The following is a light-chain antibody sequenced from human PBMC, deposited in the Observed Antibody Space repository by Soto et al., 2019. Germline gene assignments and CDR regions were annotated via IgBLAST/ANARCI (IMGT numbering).Light chain of an antibody. CDR3: SSYTSSSTLA. J-gene: IGLJ2*01. Sequence: QSALTQPASVSASPGQSITISCTGTSSDVGVYNYVSWYQQHPGKAPKLMIFNVNNRPSGVSNRFSGSKSGNTASLTISGLQAEDEADYYCSSYTSSSTLAFGGGTKVTVL. CDR2: NVN. V-gene: IGLV2-14*03. CDR1: SSDVGVYNY.